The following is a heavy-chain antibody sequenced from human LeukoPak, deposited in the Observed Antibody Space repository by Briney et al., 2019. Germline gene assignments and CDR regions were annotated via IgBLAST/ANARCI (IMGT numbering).Heavy chain of an antibody. CDR2: INWNGGST. CDR1: GFTFDDYG. J-gene: IGHJ4*02. V-gene: IGHV3-20*04. Sequence: GGSLRLSCAASGFTFDDYGMSWVRQAPGKGLEWVSGINWNGGSTGYADSVKGRFTISRDNSKNSLYLQMNSLRAEDTALYYCAISYYDSSGIDYWGQGTLVTVSS. CDR3: AISYYDSSGIDY. D-gene: IGHD3-22*01.